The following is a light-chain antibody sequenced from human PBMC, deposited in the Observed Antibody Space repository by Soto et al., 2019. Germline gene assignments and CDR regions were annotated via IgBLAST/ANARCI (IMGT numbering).Light chain of an antibody. V-gene: IGKV1-39*01. CDR1: QSISSY. J-gene: IGKJ3*01. CDR3: QQSYITPS. CDR2: AAS. Sequence: DIQMTQSPSSLSASVGDRVTITCRASQSISSYLNWYQQKPGKAPKLLIYAASSLQSGVPSRFSGSGSGTDFTLTISSLQHEDFATYYCQQSYITPSFGPGTKVDIK.